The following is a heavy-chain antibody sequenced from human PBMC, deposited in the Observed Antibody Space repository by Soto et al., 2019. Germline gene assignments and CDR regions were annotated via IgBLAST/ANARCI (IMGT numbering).Heavy chain of an antibody. D-gene: IGHD3-10*01. J-gene: IGHJ3*02. Sequence: SRVTISVDTSKNQFSLKLSSVTAADTAVYSCARGRITMVRGVISAFDIWGQGTMVTVSS. CDR3: ARGRITMVRGVISAFDI. V-gene: IGHV4-34*01.